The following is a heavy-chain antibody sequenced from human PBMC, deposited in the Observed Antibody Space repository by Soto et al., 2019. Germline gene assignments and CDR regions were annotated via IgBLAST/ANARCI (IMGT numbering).Heavy chain of an antibody. D-gene: IGHD2-21*01. CDR3: ARSLDVGVYYSLGGL. CDR1: GFTLSDHF. CDR2: SRNKARTYTA. Sequence: EVQLVESGGGLVQPGGSLRLSCAASGFTLSDHFVDWVRQAPGKGLEWVGRSRNKARTYTAEYAAPVKGRFSISRDDSGNSFFLQINSLITEDTAVYYCARSLDVGVYYSLGGLWGQGPLVTVPS. V-gene: IGHV3-72*01. J-gene: IGHJ4*02.